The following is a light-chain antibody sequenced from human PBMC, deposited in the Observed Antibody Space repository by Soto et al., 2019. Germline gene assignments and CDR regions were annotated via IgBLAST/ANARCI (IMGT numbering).Light chain of an antibody. V-gene: IGKV3-15*01. CDR1: KSISNN. CDR2: GAS. J-gene: IGKJ5*01. Sequence: EIVMTQSPATLSVSPVERVTLSCMASKSISNNLAWYQQKPGQAPRLLIYGASTRATGIPARFSGSGSGTEFTLTISSLQSEDFAVYCCQQYNTWPPVTFGQGTRLEIK. CDR3: QQYNTWPPVT.